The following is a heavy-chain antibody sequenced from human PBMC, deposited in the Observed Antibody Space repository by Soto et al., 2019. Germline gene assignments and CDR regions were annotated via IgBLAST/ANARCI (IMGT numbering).Heavy chain of an antibody. CDR1: GYSISSGYY. V-gene: IGHV4-38-2*02. CDR3: ARDLLPDY. Sequence: PSETLSITCAVSGYSISSGYYWGWIRQPPGKGLEWIGSIYHSGSTYYNPSLKSRVTISVDTSKNQFSLKLSSVTAADTAVYYCARDLLPDYWGQGTLVTVSS. D-gene: IGHD3-10*01. CDR2: IYHSGST. J-gene: IGHJ4*02.